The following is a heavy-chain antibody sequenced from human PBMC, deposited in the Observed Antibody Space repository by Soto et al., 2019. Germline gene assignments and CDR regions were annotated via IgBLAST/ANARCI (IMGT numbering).Heavy chain of an antibody. CDR2: MNPNSGNT. V-gene: IGHV1-8*01. CDR3: ARSAKFDWLNYHSYLMDV. Sequence: VASVKVSCKASGYTFTSYDINWVRQSTGQGLEWMGWMNPNSGNTGYAQKFQGRVTMTRNTSISTAYRELSSLRSEDTAVYYCARSAKFDWLNYHSYLMDVWGKGTTVTVSS. J-gene: IGHJ6*03. CDR1: GYTFTSYD. D-gene: IGHD3-9*01.